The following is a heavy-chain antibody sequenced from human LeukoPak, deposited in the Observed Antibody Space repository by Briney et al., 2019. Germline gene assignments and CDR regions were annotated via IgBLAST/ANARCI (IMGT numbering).Heavy chain of an antibody. V-gene: IGHV4-4*07. Sequence: SETLSLTWNVSGSSISNYYWTWIRQHAGKGLGWIGRIHTSGNNNYNPSLNSRVTMSVDTSKNQFSLRFNSVTAADTAVYYCAREVGTTRWFDPWGQGTLVTVSS. CDR2: IHTSGNN. J-gene: IGHJ5*02. CDR1: GSSISNYY. CDR3: AREVGTTRWFDP. D-gene: IGHD1/OR15-1a*01.